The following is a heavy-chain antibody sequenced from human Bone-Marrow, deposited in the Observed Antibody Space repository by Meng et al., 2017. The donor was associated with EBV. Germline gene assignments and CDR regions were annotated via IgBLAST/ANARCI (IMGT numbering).Heavy chain of an antibody. CDR3: ARGIRYGSGSYYFDK. V-gene: IGHV7-4-1*02. CDR2: IHTNSGNP. Sequence: QGQLVQFGSELKKPGASVKVSCKASGYTLNRHAMNWVRQAPGQVLEWMRWIHTNSGNPTYAQGFTGRFVFSLDTSVNTAYLQISGLKAEDTAVYFCARGIRYGSGSYYFDKWGQGTLVTVAS. CDR1: GYTLNRHA. D-gene: IGHD3-10*01. J-gene: IGHJ4*02.